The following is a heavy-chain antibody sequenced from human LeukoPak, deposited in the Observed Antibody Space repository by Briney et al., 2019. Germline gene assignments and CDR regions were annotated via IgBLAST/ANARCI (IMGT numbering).Heavy chain of an antibody. V-gene: IGHV1-46*01. CDR3: ARDWGTGDFDY. Sequence: ASVKVSCKASGHTFTSYYMHWVRQAPGQGLEWMGIINPSGGSTSYAQKFQGRVTMTWDTSTSTVYMELSSLRSEDTAVYYCARDWGTGDFDYWGQGTLVTVSS. D-gene: IGHD7-27*01. CDR1: GHTFTSYY. J-gene: IGHJ4*02. CDR2: INPSGGST.